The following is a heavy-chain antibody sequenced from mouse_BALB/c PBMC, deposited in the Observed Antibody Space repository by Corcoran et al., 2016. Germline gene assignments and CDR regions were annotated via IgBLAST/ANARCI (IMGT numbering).Heavy chain of an antibody. CDR2: INPYNGAT. J-gene: IGHJ4*01. V-gene: IGHV1-26*01. D-gene: IGHD4-1*01. CDR1: GYSFTGYY. CDR3: ARTSSLGLNAMDY. Sequence: EVQLQQSGPELVKPGASVKISCKASGYSFTGYYMHWVKQSHVKSLEWIGRINPYNGATSYNQNFKDKASLTVDKSSSTAYMELHSLTSEDSAVYYCARTSSLGLNAMDYWGQGTSVTVSS.